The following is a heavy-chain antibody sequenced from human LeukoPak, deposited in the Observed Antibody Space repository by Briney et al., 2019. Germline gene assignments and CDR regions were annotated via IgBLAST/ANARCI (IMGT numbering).Heavy chain of an antibody. J-gene: IGHJ4*02. CDR1: GGSISSHY. V-gene: IGHV4-59*08. CDR2: IYYTGST. Sequence: SETLSLTCTVSGGSISSHYWSWIPQPPGKGLEWLGYIYYTGSTNYNPSFKSRVTISLDTSKTQFSLKLTSVTAADTAVYYCARQSGGGSYYYFDYWGQGTLVTVSS. CDR3: ARQSGGGSYYYFDY. D-gene: IGHD1-26*01.